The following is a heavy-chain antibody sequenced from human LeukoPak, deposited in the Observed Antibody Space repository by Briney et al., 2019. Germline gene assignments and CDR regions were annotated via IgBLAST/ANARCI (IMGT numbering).Heavy chain of an antibody. CDR2: ISGSGGST. D-gene: IGHD6-13*01. V-gene: IGHV3-23*01. CDR1: GFTFSSYA. CDR3: AKIVGYSSSCPGGDYFDY. J-gene: IGHJ4*02. Sequence: GGSLRLSCAASGFTFSSYAMSWVRQAPGKGLEWVSAISGSGGSTYYADSVKGRFTISRDNSKNTLYLQMNSLRAEDTAVYYCAKIVGYSSSCPGGDYFDYWGQGTLVTVSS.